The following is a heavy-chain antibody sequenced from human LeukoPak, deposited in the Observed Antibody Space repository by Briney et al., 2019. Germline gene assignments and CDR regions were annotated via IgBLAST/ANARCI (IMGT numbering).Heavy chain of an antibody. J-gene: IGHJ6*02. D-gene: IGHD3-3*01. Sequence: SQTLSLTCTVSGGSISSGGYYWSWIRQHPGKGLEWIGYIYYSGSTYYNPSLKSRVTISVDTSKNQFSLKLSSVTAADTAVYYCARAQNEYYDFWSGYPSYGMDVWGQGTTVTVSS. CDR2: IYYSGST. CDR1: GGSISSGGYY. V-gene: IGHV4-31*03. CDR3: ARAQNEYYDFWSGYPSYGMDV.